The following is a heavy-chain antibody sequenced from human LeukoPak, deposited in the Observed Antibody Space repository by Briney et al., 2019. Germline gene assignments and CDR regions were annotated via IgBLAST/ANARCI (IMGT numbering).Heavy chain of an antibody. CDR1: GFTFSSYS. Sequence: PGGSLRLSCAASGFTFSSYSMNWVRQPPGKGLEWVSSISSSSSYIYYADSVKGRFTISRDNAKNSLYLQMNSLRAEDTAVYYCARDWGYYYYYGMDVWGQGTTVTVSS. V-gene: IGHV3-21*01. J-gene: IGHJ6*02. CDR2: ISSSSSYI. CDR3: ARDWGYYYYYGMDV. D-gene: IGHD3-16*01.